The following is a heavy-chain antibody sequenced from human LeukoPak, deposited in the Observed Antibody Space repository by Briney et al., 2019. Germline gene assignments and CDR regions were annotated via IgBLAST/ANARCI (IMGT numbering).Heavy chain of an antibody. CDR2: IYYSGST. D-gene: IGHD3-3*01. CDR1: GGSISSYY. Sequence: SETLSLTCTVSGGSISSYYWSWIRQPPGKGLEWIGYIYYSGSTNYNPSLKSRVTISVDTSKNQFSLKLSSVTAADTAVYYCARPGRSGYSPAEYFQHWGQGTLVTVSS. CDR3: ARPGRSGYSPAEYFQH. V-gene: IGHV4-59*01. J-gene: IGHJ1*01.